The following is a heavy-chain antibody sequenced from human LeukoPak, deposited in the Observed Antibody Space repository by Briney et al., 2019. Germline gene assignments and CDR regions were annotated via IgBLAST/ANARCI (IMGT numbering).Heavy chain of an antibody. CDR3: VKGRYSNSWYSSDY. J-gene: IGHJ4*02. Sequence: PGGSLRLSCEASGFTFSSYAMHWVRQAPGKGLEYVSAISSSGGRTYYADSVRGRFTISRDNSKNTLYLQMSSLRAEDTAVYYCVKGRYSNSWYSSDYWGQGTLVTVSS. CDR2: ISSSGGRT. D-gene: IGHD6-13*01. CDR1: GFTFSSYA. V-gene: IGHV3-64D*09.